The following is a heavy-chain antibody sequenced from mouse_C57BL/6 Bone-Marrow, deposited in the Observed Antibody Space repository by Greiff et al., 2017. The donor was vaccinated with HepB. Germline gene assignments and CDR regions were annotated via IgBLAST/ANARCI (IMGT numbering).Heavy chain of an antibody. Sequence: VQLQQSGDELARPGASVKMSCKASGYTFTSYTMHWVKQRPGQGLEWIGYINPSSGYTKYNQKFKDKATLTADKSSSTAYMQLSSLTSEDSAVYYCVYYSWFAYWGQGTLVTVSA. V-gene: IGHV1-4*01. CDR2: INPSSGYT. CDR3: VYYSWFAY. J-gene: IGHJ3*01. D-gene: IGHD1-1*01. CDR1: GYTFTSYT.